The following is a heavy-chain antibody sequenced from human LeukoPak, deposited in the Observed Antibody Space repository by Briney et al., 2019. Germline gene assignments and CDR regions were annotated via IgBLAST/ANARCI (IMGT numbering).Heavy chain of an antibody. CDR3: VRVLYYYENSGYCCFGP. Sequence: ASVKVSRKASGYTFTNYDINSVRQATGQQLEWMGWMNPNSGNKGYPQKFQDRVTMTRHTSISTAYIELNSLTSEDTAVYYGVRVLYYYENSGYCCFGPWGQGTLVTVSS. CDR2: MNPNSGNK. CDR1: GYTFTNYD. J-gene: IGHJ5*02. V-gene: IGHV1-8*01. D-gene: IGHD3-22*01.